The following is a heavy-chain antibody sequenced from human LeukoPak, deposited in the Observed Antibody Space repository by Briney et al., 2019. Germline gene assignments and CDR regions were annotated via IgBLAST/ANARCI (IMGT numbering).Heavy chain of an antibody. CDR2: IWFDGSNK. D-gene: IGHD1-1*01. J-gene: IGHJ4*02. V-gene: IGHV3-33*01. Sequence: PGGSLRLSCAASGFIFSNDAMHWVRQAPGKGLEWVAFIWFDGSNKHYADSVKGRFTISRDNSEDTLYLQMNSLRAEDTAVYYCVRDPSGSGFAFDSWAREPWSPSPQ. CDR3: VRDPSGSGFAFDS. CDR1: GFIFSNDA.